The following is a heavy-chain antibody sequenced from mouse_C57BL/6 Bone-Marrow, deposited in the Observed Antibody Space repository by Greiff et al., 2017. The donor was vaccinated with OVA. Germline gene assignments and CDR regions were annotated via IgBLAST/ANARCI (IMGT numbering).Heavy chain of an antibody. V-gene: IGHV5-6*02. CDR3: ARPSNWNWFAY. Sequence: DVMLVESGGDLVKPGGSLKLSCAASGFTFSSYGMSWVRQTPDKRLEWVATISSGGSYTYYPDSVKGRSTISRDKATNTLYMQMSSLKSEDTAMYYCARPSNWNWFAYWDQGTLVTVSA. J-gene: IGHJ3*01. D-gene: IGHD4-1*01. CDR1: GFTFSSYG. CDR2: ISSGGSYT.